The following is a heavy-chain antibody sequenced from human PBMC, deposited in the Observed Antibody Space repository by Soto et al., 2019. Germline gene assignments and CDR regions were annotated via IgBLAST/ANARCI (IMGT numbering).Heavy chain of an antibody. V-gene: IGHV1-69*06. J-gene: IGHJ6*02. CDR3: ARDSPPYYGSGSYYDYYGMDV. CDR2: IIPIFGTA. CDR1: GGTFSSYS. Sequence: SVKVSCKASGGTFSSYSISWVLQAPGQGLEWMGGIIPIFGTANYAQKFQGRVTITADKSTSTAYMELSSLRSEDTAVYYCARDSPPYYGSGSYYDYYGMDVWGQGTTVTVSS. D-gene: IGHD3-10*01.